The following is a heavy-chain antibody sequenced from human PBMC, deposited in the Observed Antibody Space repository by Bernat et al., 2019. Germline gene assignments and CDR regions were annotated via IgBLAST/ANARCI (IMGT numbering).Heavy chain of an antibody. CDR3: ARNYDVLSGYYNAFDI. J-gene: IGHJ3*02. D-gene: IGHD3-9*01. CDR1: GFTFSSYS. Sequence: EVQLVESGGGLVRPGGSLRLSCAASGFTFSSYSMNWVRQAPGEGLERVSSISSSSTYIYYAESVMGRFTITGDNAKNSLYLQMSRRRAEDTAVYYCARNYDVLSGYYNAFDIWGQGTMVTVSS. CDR2: ISSSSTYI. V-gene: IGHV3-21*01.